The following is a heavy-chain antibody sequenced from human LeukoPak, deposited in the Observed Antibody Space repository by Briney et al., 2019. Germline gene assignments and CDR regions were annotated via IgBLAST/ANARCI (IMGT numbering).Heavy chain of an antibody. CDR2: ISGSGSTI. CDR3: AREDSSGLDY. Sequence: GGTLRLSCAASGFTFSSYGMIWVRQAPGKGLEWVSAISGSGSTIYYADSVKGRFTISRDNAKNSLYLQMNSLRAEDTAIYYCAREDSSGLDYWGQGTLVTVSS. V-gene: IGHV3-48*04. CDR1: GFTFSSYG. J-gene: IGHJ4*02. D-gene: IGHD6-19*01.